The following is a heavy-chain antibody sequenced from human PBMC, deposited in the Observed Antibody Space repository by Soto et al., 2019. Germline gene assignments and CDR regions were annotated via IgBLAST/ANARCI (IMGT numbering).Heavy chain of an antibody. CDR2: ISSSSSYT. Sequence: QVQLVESGGGLVKPGGSLRLSCAASGFTFSDYYMSWIRQAPGKGLEWVSYISSSSSYTNYADSVKGRFTISRDNAKNSLYLQMNRLRAEDTSVYYCARAPMAAAGSRYNWFDPWGQGTLVTVSS. V-gene: IGHV3-11*05. J-gene: IGHJ5*02. CDR1: GFTFSDYY. D-gene: IGHD6-13*01. CDR3: ARAPMAAAGSRYNWFDP.